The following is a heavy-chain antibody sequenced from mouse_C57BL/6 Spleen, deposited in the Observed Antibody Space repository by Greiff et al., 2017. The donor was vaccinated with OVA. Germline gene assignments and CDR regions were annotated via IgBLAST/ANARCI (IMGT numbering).Heavy chain of an antibody. Sequence: EVKLMESGGGLVQPKGSLKLSCAASGFSFNTYAMNWVRQAPGKGLEWVARIRSKSNNYATYYADSVKDRFTISRDDSESMLYLQMNNLKTEDTAIYYCGSPYEYDQAWFAYWGQGTLVTVSA. CDR3: GSPYEYDQAWFAY. D-gene: IGHD2-4*01. CDR1: GFSFNTYA. V-gene: IGHV10-1*01. CDR2: IRSKSNNYAT. J-gene: IGHJ3*01.